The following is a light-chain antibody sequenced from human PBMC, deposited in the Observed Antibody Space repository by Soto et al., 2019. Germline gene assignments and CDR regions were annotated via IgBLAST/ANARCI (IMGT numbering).Light chain of an antibody. CDR2: GNS. Sequence: VLTQPPSVSGAPGQRVTISCTGSSSNIGTGYDVHWYQQLPGTAPKLLIYGNSNRPSGVPDRFSGSKSGTSASLAITGLQAEDEADYYCQSYDSNLSVVFGGGTKLTVL. V-gene: IGLV1-40*01. J-gene: IGLJ2*01. CDR3: QSYDSNLSVV. CDR1: SSNIGTGYD.